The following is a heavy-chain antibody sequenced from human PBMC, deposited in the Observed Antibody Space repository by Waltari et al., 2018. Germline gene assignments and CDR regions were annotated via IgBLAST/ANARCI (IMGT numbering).Heavy chain of an antibody. CDR3: ARVATKTYSSPVPGRPYYYGMDV. CDR1: GFTFSRYW. V-gene: IGHV3-74*01. J-gene: IGHJ6*02. CDR2: SISDCGST. D-gene: IGHD3-22*01. Sequence: EEQLVESGGGLAQPGESLRLSCAASGFTFSRYWMDWVRQAPGRGLVWGSRSISDCGSTTSAGSVKGRFTISRYNAKNTLYGQMNRLSAEDTAVYYCARVATKTYSSPVPGRPYYYGMDVWGQGTTVTVSS.